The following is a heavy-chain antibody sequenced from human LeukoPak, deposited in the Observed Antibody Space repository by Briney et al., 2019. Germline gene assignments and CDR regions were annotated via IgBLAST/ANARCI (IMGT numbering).Heavy chain of an antibody. CDR3: ARDRSAYSSSWPLFDY. V-gene: IGHV1-18*04. CDR2: ISAYNGNT. Sequence: ASAKVSCKASGYTFTSYGISWVRQAPGQGLEWMGWISAYNGNTNYAQKLQGRVTMTTDTSTSTAYMELRSLRSDDTAVYYCARDRSAYSSSWPLFDYWGQGTLVTVSS. D-gene: IGHD6-13*01. CDR1: GYTFTSYG. J-gene: IGHJ4*02.